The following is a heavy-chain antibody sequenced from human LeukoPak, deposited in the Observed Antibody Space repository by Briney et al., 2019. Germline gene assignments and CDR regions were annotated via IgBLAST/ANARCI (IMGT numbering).Heavy chain of an antibody. CDR1: GFTFDDYA. CDR2: ISWNSGSI. Sequence: GRSLRLSCAASGFTFDDYAMHWVRQAPGKGLEWVSGISWNSGSIGYADSVKGRFTTSRDNAKNSLYLQMNSLRAEDTALYYCAKDGEVSGSLRNMDVWGKGTTVTISS. D-gene: IGHD1-26*01. CDR3: AKDGEVSGSLRNMDV. J-gene: IGHJ6*03. V-gene: IGHV3-9*01.